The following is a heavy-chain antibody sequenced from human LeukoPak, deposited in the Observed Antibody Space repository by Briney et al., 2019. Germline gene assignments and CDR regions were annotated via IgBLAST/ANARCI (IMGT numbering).Heavy chain of an antibody. J-gene: IGHJ4*02. CDR2: ISGSGGST. CDR1: GFTFCSYA. V-gene: IGHV3-23*01. CDR3: AKDRAIVATIFDY. D-gene: IGHD5-12*01. Sequence: GGSLRLSCAASGFTFCSYAMSWVRQAPGKRLEWVSAISGSGGSTYYADSVKGRFTISRDNSKNTLYLQMNILRAEDTAVYYSAKDRAIVATIFDYWGQGTLVTVSS.